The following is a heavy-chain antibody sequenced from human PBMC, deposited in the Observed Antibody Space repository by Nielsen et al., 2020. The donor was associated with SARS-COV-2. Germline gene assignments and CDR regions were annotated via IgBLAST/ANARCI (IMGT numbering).Heavy chain of an antibody. J-gene: IGHJ6*03. V-gene: IGHV3-9*01. CDR3: AKDLREGFLEWPQGPMDV. Sequence: SLKISCAASGFTFDDYAMHWVRQAPGKGLEWVSGISWNSGSIGYADSVKGRFTISRDNAKNSLYLQMNSLRAEDTAVYYCAKDLREGFLEWPQGPMDVWGKGTTVTVSS. D-gene: IGHD3-3*01. CDR1: GFTFDDYA. CDR2: ISWNSGSI.